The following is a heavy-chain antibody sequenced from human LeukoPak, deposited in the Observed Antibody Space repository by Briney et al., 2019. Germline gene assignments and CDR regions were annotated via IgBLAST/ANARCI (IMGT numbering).Heavy chain of an antibody. V-gene: IGHV3-66*01. D-gene: IGHD1-26*01. CDR3: ATGTHPGN. CDR2: IYSGGST. J-gene: IGHJ4*02. CDR1: GFTVSNNC. Sequence: GGSLRLSCAASGFTVSNNCMSWVRQAPGKGLEWIAVIYSGGSTFHADSVKGRFIISRDNSKNTLYLQMNSLRVEDTAVYYCATGTHPGNWGQGTLVTVSS.